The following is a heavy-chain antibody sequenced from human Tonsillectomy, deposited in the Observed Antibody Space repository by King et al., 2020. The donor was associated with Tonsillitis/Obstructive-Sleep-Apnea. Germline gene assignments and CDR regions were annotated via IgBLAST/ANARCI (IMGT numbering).Heavy chain of an antibody. CDR3: ARRGTLSVGPCRGRVSLVAGPGAGGERGGGWGGGGGGGITMVRGSKNWFDP. V-gene: IGHV4-59*08. D-gene: IGHD3-10*01. J-gene: IGHJ5*02. CDR1: GGSISSYY. CDR2: IYYSGST. Sequence: VQLQESGPGLVKPSETLSLTCTVSGGSISSYYWSWIRQPPGKGLEWIGYIYYSGSTNYNPSLKSRVTISVDTSKNQFSLKLSSVTAADTAVYYCARRGTLSVGPCRGRVSLVAGPGAGGERGGGWGGGGGGGITMVRGSKNWFDPWGQGTLVTVSS.